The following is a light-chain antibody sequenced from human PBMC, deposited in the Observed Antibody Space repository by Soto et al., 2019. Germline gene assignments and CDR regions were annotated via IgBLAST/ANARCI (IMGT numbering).Light chain of an antibody. CDR1: SGHSNYA. CDR2: LNSDGSH. CDR3: QTWGTGIHWV. J-gene: IGLJ3*02. Sequence: QSVLTQSPSASASLGASVKFTCTLSSGHSNYAVAWHQQQPEKGPRYLMKLNSDGSHSKGDGIPDRFSGSSSGAERYLTISRLQSEDEADYYCQTWGTGIHWVFGGGTNLPVL. V-gene: IGLV4-69*01.